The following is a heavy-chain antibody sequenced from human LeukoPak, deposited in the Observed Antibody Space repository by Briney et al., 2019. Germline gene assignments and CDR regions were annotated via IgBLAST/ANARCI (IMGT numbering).Heavy chain of an antibody. J-gene: IGHJ4*02. D-gene: IGHD2-15*01. CDR2: ISSSGSTI. Sequence: GGSLRLSCAASGFTFSSYEMNWVRQAPGKGLERVSYISSSGSTIYYADSAKGRFTISRDDAKNSLYLQMNSLRAEDTAFYYCARDRDVVVVAAAFDYWGQGTLVTVSS. CDR1: GFTFSSYE. CDR3: ARDRDVVVVAAAFDY. V-gene: IGHV3-48*03.